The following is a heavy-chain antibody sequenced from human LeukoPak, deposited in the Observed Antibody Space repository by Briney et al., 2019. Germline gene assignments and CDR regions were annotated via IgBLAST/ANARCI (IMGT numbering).Heavy chain of an antibody. Sequence: SETLSLTCAVYGGSFSGYYWSWIRQPPGKGLEWIGEINHSGSTNCNPSLKSRVTISVDTSKNQFSLKLSSVTAADTAVYYCARGVIVREVAGRQEWFDPWGQGTLVTVSS. CDR2: INHSGST. CDR1: GGSFSGYY. CDR3: ARGVIVREVAGRQEWFDP. D-gene: IGHD6-19*01. V-gene: IGHV4-34*01. J-gene: IGHJ5*02.